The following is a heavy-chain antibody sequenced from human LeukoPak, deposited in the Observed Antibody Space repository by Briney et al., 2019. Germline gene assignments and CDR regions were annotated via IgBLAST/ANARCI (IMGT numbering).Heavy chain of an antibody. J-gene: IGHJ5*02. Sequence: GASVKVSCKASGYTFTGYDMHWVRHAPGQGLEWMGIINPSGGSTSYAQKFQGRVTMTRDTSTSTAYMELISLRSADTAVYYCAKGYCSGGSCSSVGRFDPWGQGTLVTASS. D-gene: IGHD2-15*01. CDR1: GYTFTGYD. CDR2: INPSGGST. CDR3: AKGYCSGGSCSSVGRFDP. V-gene: IGHV1-46*01.